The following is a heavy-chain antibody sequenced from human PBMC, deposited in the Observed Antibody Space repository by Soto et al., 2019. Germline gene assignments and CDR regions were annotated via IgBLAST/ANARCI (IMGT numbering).Heavy chain of an antibody. CDR1: GGTFSSYA. D-gene: IGHD2-21*02. V-gene: IGHV1-69*13. Sequence: SVKVSCKASGGTFSSYAISWVRQAPGQGLEWMGGIIPIFGTANYAQKFQGRVTITADESTSTAYMELSSLRSEDTAVYYCARDRTVPGDYYGMDVWGQGTTVTISS. CDR3: ARDRTVPGDYYGMDV. CDR2: IIPIFGTA. J-gene: IGHJ6*02.